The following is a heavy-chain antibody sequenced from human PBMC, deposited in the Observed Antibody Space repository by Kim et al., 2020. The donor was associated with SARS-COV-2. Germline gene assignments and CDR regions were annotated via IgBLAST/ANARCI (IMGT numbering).Heavy chain of an antibody. CDR3: AKDDNEGYNRISPHF. CDR2: ISYYGTVQ. Sequence: GGSLRLSCAASGFTFSNFGMHWVRQAPGKGLEWVALISYYGTVQYYADSVEGRFTVSRDNTNNTVFLQMSSLRAEDTAVYYCAKDDNEGYNRISPHFWGRGTLVTV. D-gene: IGHD1-1*01. CDR1: GFTFSNFG. J-gene: IGHJ4*02. V-gene: IGHV3-30*18.